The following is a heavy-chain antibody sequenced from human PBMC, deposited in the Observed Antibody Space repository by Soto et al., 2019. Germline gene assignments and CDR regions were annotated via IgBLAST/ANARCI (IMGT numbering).Heavy chain of an antibody. J-gene: IGHJ4*02. CDR1: GFTFSSYW. CDR2: IKQDGSEK. Sequence: GGSLRLSCAASGFTFSSYWMSWVRQAPGKGLEWVANIKQDGSEKYYVDSVKGRFTISRDNAKNSLYLQMNSLRAEDTAVYYCARDYYYGSGSSLYYFDYWGQGTLVTVSS. D-gene: IGHD3-10*01. V-gene: IGHV3-7*05. CDR3: ARDYYYGSGSSLYYFDY.